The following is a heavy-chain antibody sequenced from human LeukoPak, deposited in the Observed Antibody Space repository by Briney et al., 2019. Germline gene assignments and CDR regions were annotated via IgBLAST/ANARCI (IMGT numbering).Heavy chain of an antibody. J-gene: IGHJ5*02. Sequence: SETLSLTCAVYGGSFRGYYWSWIRQPPGKGLEWIGEINHSGSTNYNPSLKSRVTISVDTSKNQFSLTLSSVTAADTAVYYCARGRFDPWGQGTLVTVSS. CDR3: ARGRFDP. V-gene: IGHV4-34*01. CDR1: GGSFRGYY. CDR2: INHSGST.